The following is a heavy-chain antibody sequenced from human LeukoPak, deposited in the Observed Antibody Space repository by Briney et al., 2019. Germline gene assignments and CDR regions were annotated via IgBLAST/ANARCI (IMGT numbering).Heavy chain of an antibody. CDR3: AREEWLVDYFDY. Sequence: EASVKVSCKASGYTFTGYYMHWVRQARGQGLEWMGWINPNSGGTNYAQKFQGRVTMTRDTSISTAYMELSRLRSDDTAVYYCAREEWLVDYFDYWGQGTLVTVSS. J-gene: IGHJ4*02. CDR1: GYTFTGYY. CDR2: INPNSGGT. V-gene: IGHV1-2*02. D-gene: IGHD6-19*01.